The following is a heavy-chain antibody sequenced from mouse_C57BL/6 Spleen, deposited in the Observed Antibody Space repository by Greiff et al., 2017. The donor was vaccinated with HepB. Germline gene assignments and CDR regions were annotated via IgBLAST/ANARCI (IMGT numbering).Heavy chain of an antibody. CDR1: GFTFSSYG. Sequence: DVHLVESGGDLVKPGGSLKLSCAASGFTFSSYGMSWVRQTPDKRLEWVATISSGGSYTYYPDSVKGRFTISRDNAKNTLYLQMSSLKSEDTAMYYCARLTGGFDVWGTGTTVTVSS. J-gene: IGHJ1*03. V-gene: IGHV5-6*01. D-gene: IGHD4-1*01. CDR2: ISSGGSYT. CDR3: ARLTGGFDV.